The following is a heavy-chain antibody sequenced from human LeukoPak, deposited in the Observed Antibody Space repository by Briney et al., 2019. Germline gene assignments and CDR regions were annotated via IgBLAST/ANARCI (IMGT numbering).Heavy chain of an antibody. Sequence: GASVKVSCKASGYTFTGYYMHWVRQAPGQGLEWMGWINPNSGGTNYAQKFQGRVTMTRDTSISTAYMELSRLRSDDTAVYYCARGGGYQLLSDYYYGMDVWGQGTTVTVSS. CDR1: GYTFTGYY. J-gene: IGHJ6*02. V-gene: IGHV1-2*02. D-gene: IGHD2-2*01. CDR2: INPNSGGT. CDR3: ARGGGYQLLSDYYYGMDV.